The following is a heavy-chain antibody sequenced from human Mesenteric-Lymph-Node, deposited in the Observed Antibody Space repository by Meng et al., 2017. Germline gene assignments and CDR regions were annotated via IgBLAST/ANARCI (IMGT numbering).Heavy chain of an antibody. J-gene: IGHJ4*02. CDR2: ITNRGSA. CDR1: GGSFSDYY. CDR3: ARGGYCSSTSCPRPLY. Sequence: QVQLQQRGTGLLKPSETLSLTCAVYGGSFSDYYWSWIRQSPGKGLEWIGEITNRGSADYNPSLKSRVTISVDTSKNQLSLKLSSVADADTAVYYCARGGYCSSTSCPRPLYWGQGTLVTVSS. D-gene: IGHD2-2*01. V-gene: IGHV4-34*01.